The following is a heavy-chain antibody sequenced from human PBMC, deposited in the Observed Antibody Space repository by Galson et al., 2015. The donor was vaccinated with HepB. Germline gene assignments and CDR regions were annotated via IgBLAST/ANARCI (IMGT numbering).Heavy chain of an antibody. CDR2: ISISSSTI. D-gene: IGHD1-14*01. Sequence: SLRLSCAASGFTFSTYAMNWVRQAPGKRLEWVSYISISSSTIYYADSVKGRFAISRDDAKNSLYLQMNSLRAEDTAVYYCVRDLRTNWYFDLWGRGTLVTVSS. J-gene: IGHJ2*01. CDR3: VRDLRTNWYFDL. CDR1: GFTFSTYA. V-gene: IGHV3-48*01.